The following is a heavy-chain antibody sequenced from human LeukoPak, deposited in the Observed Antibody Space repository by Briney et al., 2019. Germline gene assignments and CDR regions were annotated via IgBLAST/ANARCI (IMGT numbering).Heavy chain of an antibody. Sequence: GGSLRLSCAVSGFTFSSGYMHWVRQPPGKGPVWVSRISSDGSNTIYADSVKGRFTIPRDDARNTLYLQMNSLRDADTAVYYCARYTGGGVYWGQGTLVTVSS. D-gene: IGHD2-2*02. CDR3: ARYTGGGVY. CDR1: GFTFSSGY. V-gene: IGHV3-74*01. CDR2: ISSDGSNT. J-gene: IGHJ4*02.